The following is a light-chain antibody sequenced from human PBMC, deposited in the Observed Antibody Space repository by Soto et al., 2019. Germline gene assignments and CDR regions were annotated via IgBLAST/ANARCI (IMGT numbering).Light chain of an antibody. CDR3: QQRSNRLT. Sequence: DIQMTQSPSSLSASVGYIVTMTFRASQSINRYLNWYQQKPGKAPKLLIYAASSLQSGVPSRFSGSGSGTDFTLTISSLEPEDFAVYYCQQRSNRLTFGGGTKVDIK. CDR1: QSINRY. V-gene: IGKV1-39*01. CDR2: AAS. J-gene: IGKJ4*01.